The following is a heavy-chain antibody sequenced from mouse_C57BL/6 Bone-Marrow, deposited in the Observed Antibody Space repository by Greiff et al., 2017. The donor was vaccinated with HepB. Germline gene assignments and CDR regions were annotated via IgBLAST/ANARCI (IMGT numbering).Heavy chain of an antibody. J-gene: IGHJ3*01. CDR3: ARHWEFAY. V-gene: IGHV5-17*01. CDR1: GFTFSDYG. Sequence: EVKVVESGGGLVKPGGSLKLSCAASGFTFSDYGMHWVRQAPEKGLEWVAYISSGSSTIYYADTVKGRFTISRDNAKNTLCLQMTSLRSEDTAMYYCARHWEFAYWGQGTLVTVSA. D-gene: IGHD4-1*01. CDR2: ISSGSSTI.